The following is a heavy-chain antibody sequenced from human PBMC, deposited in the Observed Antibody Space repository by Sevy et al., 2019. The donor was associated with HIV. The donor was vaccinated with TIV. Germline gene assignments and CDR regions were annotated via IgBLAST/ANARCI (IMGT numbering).Heavy chain of an antibody. Sequence: GGSLRLSCAASGFIFSNYGMEWVRQAPGKGLEWVAVISFDGSNKYYADSVKGRFTISRDNSKNTVYLQMNSLRTEDTALYYCAKLGEWLFMPNYYYGMDVWDQGTTVTVSS. J-gene: IGHJ6*02. D-gene: IGHD3-3*01. V-gene: IGHV3-30*18. CDR3: AKLGEWLFMPNYYYGMDV. CDR1: GFIFSNYG. CDR2: ISFDGSNK.